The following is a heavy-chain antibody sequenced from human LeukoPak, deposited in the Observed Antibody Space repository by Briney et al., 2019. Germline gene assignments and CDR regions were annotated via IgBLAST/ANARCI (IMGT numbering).Heavy chain of an antibody. CDR1: GFTFSSYA. CDR2: ISGSGGST. D-gene: IGHD1-26*01. J-gene: IGHJ4*02. Sequence: GGSLRLSCAASGFTFSSYAMSWVRQAPGKGLEWVSAISGSGGSTYYADSVKGRFTISRDNSKNTLYLQMNSLRAEDTAVYYCAKDGSSGSSPDYFDYWGQGTLVTVSS. CDR3: AKDGSSGSSPDYFDY. V-gene: IGHV3-23*01.